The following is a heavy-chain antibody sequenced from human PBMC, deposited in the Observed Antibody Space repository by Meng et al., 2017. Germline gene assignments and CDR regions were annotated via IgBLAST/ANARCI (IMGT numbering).Heavy chain of an antibody. Sequence: GESLKISCKGSGYSFTSYWIGWVRQMPGKGLEWMGIIYPGDSDTRYSPSFQGQATISADKSISTAYLQWSSLKASDTAMYYCATTVLTYYYDSSGYYRDAFDIWGQGTMVTVSS. V-gene: IGHV5-51*01. D-gene: IGHD3-22*01. CDR3: ATTVLTYYYDSSGYYRDAFDI. CDR1: GYSFTSYW. J-gene: IGHJ3*02. CDR2: IYPGDSDT.